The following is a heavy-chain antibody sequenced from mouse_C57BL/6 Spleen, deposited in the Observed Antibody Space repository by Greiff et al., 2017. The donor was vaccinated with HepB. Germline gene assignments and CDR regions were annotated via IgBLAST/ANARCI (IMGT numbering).Heavy chain of an antibody. D-gene: IGHD2-1*01. Sequence: EVQLQQSGAELVRPGASVKLSCTASGFNIKDDYMHWVKQRPEQGLEWIGWIDPDNGDTEYASKFQGKATITADTSSNTAYLQLSSLTSEDTAVYYGTIDGTDFWGTGTTVTVSS. CDR1: GFNIKDDY. CDR2: IDPDNGDT. CDR3: TIDGTDF. J-gene: IGHJ1*03. V-gene: IGHV14-4*01.